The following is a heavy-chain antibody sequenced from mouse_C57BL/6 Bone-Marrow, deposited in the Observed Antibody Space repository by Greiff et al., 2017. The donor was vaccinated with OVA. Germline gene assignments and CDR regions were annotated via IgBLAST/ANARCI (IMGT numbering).Heavy chain of an antibody. CDR3: ARYGEYYAMDY. CDR2: IRNKANGYTT. V-gene: IGHV7-3*01. CDR1: GFTFTDYY. Sequence: EVKLVESGGGLVQPGGSLSLSCAASGFTFTDYYMSWVRQPPGKALEWLGFIRNKANGYTTEYSASVKGRFTISRDNSQSILYLQMNALRAEDSATYYCARYGEYYAMDYWGQGTSVTVSS. J-gene: IGHJ4*01.